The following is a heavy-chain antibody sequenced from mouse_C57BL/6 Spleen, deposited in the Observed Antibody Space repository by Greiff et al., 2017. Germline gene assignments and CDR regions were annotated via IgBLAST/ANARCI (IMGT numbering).Heavy chain of an antibody. CDR2: IDPNSGGT. V-gene: IGHV1-72*01. J-gene: IGHJ4*01. Sequence: QVQLQQPGAELVKPGASVKLSCKASGYTFTSYWMHWVKQRPGRGLEWIGRIDPNSGGTKYNEKFKSKATLTVDKPSSTAYMQLSSLTSEDSAVYYCARREIYSNRYYAMDYWGQGTSVTVSS. CDR3: ARREIYSNRYYAMDY. CDR1: GYTFTSYW. D-gene: IGHD2-5*01.